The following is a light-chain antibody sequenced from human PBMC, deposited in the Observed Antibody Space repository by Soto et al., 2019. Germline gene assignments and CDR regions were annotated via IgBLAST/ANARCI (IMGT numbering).Light chain of an antibody. Sequence: IQMTQSPSTLSASVGDRVAITCRASQCIGIWLAWYQQKPGKAPRVLIYKASTLESGVPSRFSGSGSGTEFTLTISSLQPEDFGSYYCQQYKDYSWTFGQGTKVEIK. CDR2: KAS. J-gene: IGKJ1*01. CDR3: QQYKDYSWT. V-gene: IGKV1-5*03. CDR1: QCIGIW.